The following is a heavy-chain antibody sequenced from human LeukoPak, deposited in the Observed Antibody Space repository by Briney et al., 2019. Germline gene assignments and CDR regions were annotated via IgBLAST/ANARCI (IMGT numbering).Heavy chain of an antibody. D-gene: IGHD6-6*01. V-gene: IGHV3-33*01. CDR2: IWYDGSNK. CDR1: GFTFSSYG. CDR3: ARGGYSSSPMYNWFDP. Sequence: GGSLRLSCAASGFTFSSYGKHWVRQAPGKGLEWVAVIWYDGSNKYYADSVKGRFTISRDNSKNTLYLQMNSLRAEDTAVYYCARGGYSSSPMYNWFDPWGQGTLVTVSS. J-gene: IGHJ5*02.